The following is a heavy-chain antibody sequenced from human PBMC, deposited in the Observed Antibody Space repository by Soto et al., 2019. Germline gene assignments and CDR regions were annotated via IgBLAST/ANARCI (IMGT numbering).Heavy chain of an antibody. Sequence: EVQLVESGGGLVQPGGSLRLSCAASGFGVSSSYMGWIRQAPGKGLEWVSSIYTGVTTYYAESVRGRFTTSTDSSRDTLYLQMNILGVDDTAMYYCARNVGSYWYFDLWGRGTLVTVSS. J-gene: IGHJ2*01. CDR2: IYTGVTT. CDR3: ARNVGSYWYFDL. V-gene: IGHV3-66*01. CDR1: GFGVSSSY. D-gene: IGHD1-1*01.